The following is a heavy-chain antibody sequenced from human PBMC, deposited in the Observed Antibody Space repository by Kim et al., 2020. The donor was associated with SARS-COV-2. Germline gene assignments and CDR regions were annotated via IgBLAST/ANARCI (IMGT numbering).Heavy chain of an antibody. Sequence: SGKGRFTISRDNSTTTLYLQMNSLRAEDTAVYYCAKDGYYYGSGRHSDYWGQGTLVTVSS. V-gene: IGHV3-23*01. CDR3: AKDGYYYGSGRHSDY. D-gene: IGHD3-10*01. J-gene: IGHJ4*02.